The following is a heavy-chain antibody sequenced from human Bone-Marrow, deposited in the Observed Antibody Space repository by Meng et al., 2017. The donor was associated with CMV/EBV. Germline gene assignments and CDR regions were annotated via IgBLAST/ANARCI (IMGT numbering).Heavy chain of an antibody. Sequence: GESLKISCAASGFIFSGYTMNWVRQAPGKGLEWVSSISSSSSYIYYADSVKGRFTISRDNAKNSLFLQMNSLRGDDTAVYYCARVLGGGYSSWGQGTLVTVSS. J-gene: IGHJ1*01. D-gene: IGHD5-18*01. CDR2: ISSSSSYI. CDR1: GFIFSGYT. V-gene: IGHV3-21*01. CDR3: ARVLGGGYSS.